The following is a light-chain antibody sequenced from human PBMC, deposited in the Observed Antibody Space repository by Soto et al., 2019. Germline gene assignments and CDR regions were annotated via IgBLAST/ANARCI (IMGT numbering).Light chain of an antibody. J-gene: IGKJ1*01. CDR1: QRISSW. V-gene: IGKV1-5*01. CDR3: QQYNTYPWT. Sequence: DIQMTQSPATPAASVGNRVTITCRASQRISSWLAWYQQKPRKVPKLLIDDASSLESGVPSRFSGSGSGTEFTLTISSLQPDDFATYYCQQYNTYPWTFGQGTKVEIK. CDR2: DAS.